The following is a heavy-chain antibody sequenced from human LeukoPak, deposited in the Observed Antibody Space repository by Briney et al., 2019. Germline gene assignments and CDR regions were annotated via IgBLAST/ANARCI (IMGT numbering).Heavy chain of an antibody. CDR1: GFTISSYV. J-gene: IGHJ4*02. CDR2: ISYDGSNK. D-gene: IGHD6-13*01. CDR3: AKDRYSSWFRFDY. Sequence: GRSLRLSCAASGFTISSYVMHWVRQAPGKGLEWVAVISYDGSNKYYADSVKGRFTISRDNSKNTQYLQMNSPRAEDTAVYYCAKDRYSSWFRFDYWGQGTLVTVSS. V-gene: IGHV3-30*18.